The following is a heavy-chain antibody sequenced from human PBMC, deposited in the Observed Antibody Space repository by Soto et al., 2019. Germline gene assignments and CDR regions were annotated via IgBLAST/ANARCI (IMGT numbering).Heavy chain of an antibody. CDR3: ARTIAAAGGRRYFDL. D-gene: IGHD6-13*01. J-gene: IGHJ2*01. V-gene: IGHV3-11*05. Sequence: QVQLVEAGGGLVKPGGSLRLSCAASGFTFSDYYMSWIRQAPGNGPERVSYISSSSSYTNYADSVKGRFTISRDNAKNALYLQRNSLRAEDTALYYCARTIAAAGGRRYFDLWGRGTLVTVSS. CDR1: GFTFSDYY. CDR2: ISSSSSYT.